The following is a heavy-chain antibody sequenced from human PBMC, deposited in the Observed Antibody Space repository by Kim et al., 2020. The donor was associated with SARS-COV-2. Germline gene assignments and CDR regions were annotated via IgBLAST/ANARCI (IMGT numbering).Heavy chain of an antibody. CDR2: ISAYNGNT. Sequence: ASVKVSCKASGYTFTSYGISWVRQAPGQGLEWMGWISAYNGNTNYAQKLQGRVTMTTDTSTSTAYMELRSLRSDDTAVYYCARDRVEAYYYDSSGFDAFDIWGQGTMVTVSS. J-gene: IGHJ3*02. CDR1: GYTFTSYG. CDR3: ARDRVEAYYYDSSGFDAFDI. V-gene: IGHV1-18*04. D-gene: IGHD3-22*01.